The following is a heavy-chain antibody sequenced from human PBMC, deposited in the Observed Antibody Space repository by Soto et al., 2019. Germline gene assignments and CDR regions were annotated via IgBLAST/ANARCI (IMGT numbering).Heavy chain of an antibody. CDR2: ISGSGGST. CDR1: GFTFTNYW. Sequence: GGSLRLSCAASGFTFTNYWMHWVRQAPGKGLEWVSAISGSGGSTYYADSVKGRFTISRDNSKNTLYLQMNSLRAEDTAVYYCAKDWRTTVTSFDYWGQGTLVTVSS. D-gene: IGHD4-17*01. CDR3: AKDWRTTVTSFDY. J-gene: IGHJ4*02. V-gene: IGHV3-23*01.